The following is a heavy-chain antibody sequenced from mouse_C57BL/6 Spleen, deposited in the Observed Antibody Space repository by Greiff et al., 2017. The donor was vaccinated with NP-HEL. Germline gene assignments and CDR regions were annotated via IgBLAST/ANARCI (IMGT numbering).Heavy chain of an antibody. CDR2: INPYNGGT. CDR1: GYTFTDYY. Sequence: VQLQQSGPVLVKPGASVKMSCKASGYTFTDYYMNWVKQSHGKSLEWIGVINPYNGGTSYNQKFKGKATLTVDKSSSTAYMELNSLTSEDSAVYYCASSQLGYAMDYWGQGTSVTVSS. V-gene: IGHV1-19*01. J-gene: IGHJ4*01. CDR3: ASSQLGYAMDY.